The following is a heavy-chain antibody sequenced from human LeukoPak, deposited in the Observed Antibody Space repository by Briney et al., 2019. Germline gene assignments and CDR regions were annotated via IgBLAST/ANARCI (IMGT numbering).Heavy chain of an antibody. CDR1: RFTFSSYA. J-gene: IGHJ4*02. Sequence: GGSLRLSCAASRFTFSSYAMSWVRQAPGKGLEWVSAISGSGGSTYYADSVKGRFTISRDNSKNTLYLQMNSLRAEDTAVYYCAKDPTYYYGSGSYFGIDYWGQGTLVTVSS. V-gene: IGHV3-23*01. D-gene: IGHD3-10*01. CDR2: ISGSGGST. CDR3: AKDPTYYYGSGSYFGIDY.